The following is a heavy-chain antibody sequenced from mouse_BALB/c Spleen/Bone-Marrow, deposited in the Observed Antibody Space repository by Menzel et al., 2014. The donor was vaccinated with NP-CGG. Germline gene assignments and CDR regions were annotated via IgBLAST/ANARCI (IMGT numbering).Heavy chain of an antibody. V-gene: IGHV1-63*02. CDR2: IYPGGGYT. CDR3: ASMRSYAMDY. Sequence: VMLVESGAELVRPGTSVKISCKASGYTFTNYWLGWVKQRPGHGLEWIGDIYPGGGYTNYNEKFKGKATLTADTSSSTAYVQLSSLTSEDSAVYFCASMRSYAMDYWGQGTSVTVSS. D-gene: IGHD6-5*01. CDR1: GYTFTNYW. J-gene: IGHJ4*01.